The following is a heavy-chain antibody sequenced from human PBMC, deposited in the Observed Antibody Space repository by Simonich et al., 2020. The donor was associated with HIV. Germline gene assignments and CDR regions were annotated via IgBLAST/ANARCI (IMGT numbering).Heavy chain of an antibody. D-gene: IGHD3-3*01. Sequence: QVQLQPWGAGLLKPSETLSLTCAVYGGAFSDYFWSWIRQSPGKGLGWIGEINHRGTTNYIPSLKRRVTVSVDTPKNPVSLKLSSVTAADTAVYYCARGQPLRSLQRDGFDIWGQGTVVTVSS. CDR3: ARGQPLRSLQRDGFDI. V-gene: IGHV4-34*01. J-gene: IGHJ3*02. CDR1: GGAFSDYF. CDR2: INHRGTT.